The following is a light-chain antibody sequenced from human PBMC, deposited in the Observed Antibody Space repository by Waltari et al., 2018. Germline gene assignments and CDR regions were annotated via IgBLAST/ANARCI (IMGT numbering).Light chain of an antibody. Sequence: QSALTQPPSASGSPGQSVTISCTGTSSDVGDYVSWYQQHPGKAPKLMISEVTKRPSGGPDRFSGSKSGNTASRTVSGLQAEDEADYYCSSYAGSNNLVFGGGTKLTVL. CDR3: SSYAGSNNLV. CDR1: SSDVGDY. J-gene: IGLJ2*01. CDR2: EVT. V-gene: IGLV2-8*01.